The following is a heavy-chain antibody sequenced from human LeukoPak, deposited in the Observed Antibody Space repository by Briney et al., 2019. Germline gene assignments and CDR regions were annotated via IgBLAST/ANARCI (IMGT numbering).Heavy chain of an antibody. V-gene: IGHV3-7*01. CDR1: GFTFSSYW. J-gene: IGHJ3*02. Sequence: PGGSLRLSCAASGFTFSSYWMSWVRQAPGKGLEWVANIKQDGSEKYYVDSVKGRFTISRDNAKNSLYLQMNSLRAEDTAVYYCATSGVLRFLEWLLVDAFDIWGQGTVVTVSS. D-gene: IGHD3-3*01. CDR2: IKQDGSEK. CDR3: ATSGVLRFLEWLLVDAFDI.